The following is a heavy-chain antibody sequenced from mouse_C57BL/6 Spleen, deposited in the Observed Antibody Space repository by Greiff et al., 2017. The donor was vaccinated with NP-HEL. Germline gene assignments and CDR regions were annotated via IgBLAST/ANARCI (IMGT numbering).Heavy chain of an antibody. CDR1: GFTFSSYA. V-gene: IGHV5-4*01. D-gene: IGHD2-4*01. J-gene: IGHJ3*01. CDR3: ARDGMGDYEAGFAY. Sequence: EVQLVESGGGLVKPGGSLKLSCAASGFTFSSYAMSWVRQTPEKRLEWVATISDGGSYTYYPDNVKGRFTISRDNAKNNLYLQMSHLKSEDTAMYYCARDGMGDYEAGFAYWGQGTLVTVSA. CDR2: ISDGGSYT.